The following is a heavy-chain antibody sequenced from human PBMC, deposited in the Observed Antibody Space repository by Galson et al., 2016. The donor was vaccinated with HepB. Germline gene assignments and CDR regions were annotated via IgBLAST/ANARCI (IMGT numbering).Heavy chain of an antibody. CDR3: ARVNTVHYYYYMDV. CDR1: RGSISFGGYS. Sequence: TLSLTCTVSRGSISFGGYSWSWIRQPPGKGLEWIGYIYHSGTAHYNPSLRSRVTISVDKSNSQFSLNLNSVTAADTAVYYCARVNTVHYYYYMDVWGKGTTVTVSS. CDR2: IYHSGTA. J-gene: IGHJ6*03. D-gene: IGHD4-11*01. V-gene: IGHV4-30-2*01.